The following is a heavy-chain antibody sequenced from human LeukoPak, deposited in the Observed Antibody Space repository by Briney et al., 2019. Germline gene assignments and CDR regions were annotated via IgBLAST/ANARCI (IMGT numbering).Heavy chain of an antibody. CDR2: IYYSGST. Sequence: SETLSLTCTVSGGSISSGDFYWSWIRQPPGKGLEWIGYIYYSGSTYYNPSLKSRVTISVDTSKNQFSLKLSSVTAADTAVYYCARGFISGAFDIWGQGTMVTVSS. J-gene: IGHJ3*02. CDR3: ARGFISGAFDI. D-gene: IGHD5-12*01. CDR1: GGSISSGDFY. V-gene: IGHV4-30-4*01.